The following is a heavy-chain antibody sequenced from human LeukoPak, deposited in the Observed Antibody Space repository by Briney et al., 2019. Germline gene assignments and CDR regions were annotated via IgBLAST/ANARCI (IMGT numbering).Heavy chain of an antibody. Sequence: SETLSLTCTVSGGSISYHYWSWIRQPPGKGLEWIGYIYYSGSINYNPSLKSRVTISVDTSKNQFSLRLSSVTAADTAVYRCARVGSLSGSYYSYYYYYMDVWGKGTTVTVSS. D-gene: IGHD3-10*01. V-gene: IGHV4-59*11. CDR2: IYYSGSI. J-gene: IGHJ6*03. CDR3: ARVGSLSGSYYSYYYYYMDV. CDR1: GGSISYHY.